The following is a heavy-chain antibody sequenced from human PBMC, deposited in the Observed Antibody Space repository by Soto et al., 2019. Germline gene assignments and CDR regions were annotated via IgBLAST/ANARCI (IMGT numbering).Heavy chain of an antibody. D-gene: IGHD3-3*01. CDR3: ARDLEGRITIFGVVRAGWFDP. V-gene: IGHV1-69*01. CDR2: IIPIFGTA. Sequence: QVQLVQSGAEVKKPGSSVKVSCKASGGTFSSYAISWVRQAPGQWLEWMGGIIPIFGTANYAQKFQGRVTITADESTSTAYMELSSLRSEDTAVYYCARDLEGRITIFGVVRAGWFDPWGQGTLVTVSS. J-gene: IGHJ5*02. CDR1: GGTFSSYA.